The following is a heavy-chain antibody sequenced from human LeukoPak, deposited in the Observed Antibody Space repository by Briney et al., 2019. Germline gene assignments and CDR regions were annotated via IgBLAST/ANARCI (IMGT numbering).Heavy chain of an antibody. D-gene: IGHD3-22*01. V-gene: IGHV4-31*03. CDR2: IYYSGST. CDR3: ARDRGYYDSSGYYRYFDY. CDR1: GGSISSGGYY. J-gene: IGHJ4*02. Sequence: SETLSLTRTVSGGSISSGGYYWSWIRQHPGKGLEWIGYIYYSGSTYYNPSLKSRVTISVDTSKNQFSLKLSSVTAADTAVYYCARDRGYYDSSGYYRYFDYWGQGTLVTVSS.